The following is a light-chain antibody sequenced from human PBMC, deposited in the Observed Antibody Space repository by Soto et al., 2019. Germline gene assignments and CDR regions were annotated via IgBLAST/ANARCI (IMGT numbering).Light chain of an antibody. V-gene: IGKV1-33*01. CDR2: DAS. Sequence: DIQITQSPSSLSASVGDRVTITCQASQVIGNFLNWYQQKPGKAPKLLIDDASNLETGVPSRFSGSGAGTDCTCTISSLQPEDIATDYCPQYADLTITFGQGTRLEI. CDR3: PQYADLTIT. J-gene: IGKJ5*01. CDR1: QVIGNF.